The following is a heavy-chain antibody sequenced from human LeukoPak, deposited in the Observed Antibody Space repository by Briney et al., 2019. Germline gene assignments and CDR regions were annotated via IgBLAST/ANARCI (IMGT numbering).Heavy chain of an antibody. CDR2: IYYSGST. CDR1: GGSISSYY. V-gene: IGHV4-59*12. CDR3: ARERRGYSYGYGDYFDY. J-gene: IGHJ4*02. Sequence: PSETLSLTCTVSGGSISSYYWSWIRQPPGKGLERLGYIYYSGSTYYNPSLKSRVTISVDTSKNQFSLKLSSVTAADTAVYYCARERRGYSYGYGDYFDYWGQGTLVTVSS. D-gene: IGHD5-18*01.